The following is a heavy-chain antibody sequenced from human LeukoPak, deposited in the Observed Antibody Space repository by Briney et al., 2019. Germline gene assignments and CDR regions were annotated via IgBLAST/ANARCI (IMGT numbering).Heavy chain of an antibody. Sequence: SETLSLTCTVSGGSISSYYWRWIRQPPGKGLEWIGYIYYSGSTNYNPSLKSRVTISVDTAKNQFSLKLSSVTAADTAVYYCARVRGSSWYYLFDYWGQGTLVTVSS. CDR1: GGSISSYY. J-gene: IGHJ4*02. CDR3: ARVRGSSWYYLFDY. CDR2: IYYSGST. D-gene: IGHD6-13*01. V-gene: IGHV4-59*01.